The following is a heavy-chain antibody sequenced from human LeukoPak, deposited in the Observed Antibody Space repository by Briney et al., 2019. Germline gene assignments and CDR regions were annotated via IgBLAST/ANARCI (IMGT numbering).Heavy chain of an antibody. CDR1: GYTFTSYG. CDR3: ARDVGLYYYDSSGYYPI. Sequence: ASVTVSCKASGYTFTSYGISWVRQAPGQGLEWMGIINPSGGSTSYAQKFQGRVTMTRDTSTSTVYMELSSLRSEDTAVYYCARDVGLYYYDSSGYYPIWGQGTMVTVSS. CDR2: INPSGGST. D-gene: IGHD3-22*01. V-gene: IGHV1-46*01. J-gene: IGHJ3*02.